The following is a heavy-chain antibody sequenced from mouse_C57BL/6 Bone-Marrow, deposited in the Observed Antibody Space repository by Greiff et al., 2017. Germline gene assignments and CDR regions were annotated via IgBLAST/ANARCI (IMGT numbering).Heavy chain of an antibody. J-gene: IGHJ1*03. CDR2: IDPSDSYT. CDR3: ARYPLWSPYGYLGV. V-gene: IGHV1-69*01. Sequence: QVQLQQPGAELVMPGASVKLSCKASGYTFTSYWMHWVKQRPGQGLEWIGEIDPSDSYTNYNQKFKGKSTLTVDKSSSTAYMQLSSLTSEDSAVYYCARYPLWSPYGYLGVWGTGTTVPVPS. D-gene: IGHD1-1*02. CDR1: GYTFTSYW.